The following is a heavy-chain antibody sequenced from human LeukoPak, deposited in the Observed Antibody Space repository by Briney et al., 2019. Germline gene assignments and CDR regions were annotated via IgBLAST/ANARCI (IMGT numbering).Heavy chain of an antibody. Sequence: GESLKISCKASGYSFTSYWIGWVRQMPGKGLEWMGIIYPGDSDTRYSPSFQGQVTISADKSISTAYLQWSSLKASDTAMYYCARLESEMATIRVYYFDYWGQGTLVTVSS. V-gene: IGHV5-51*01. CDR2: IYPGDSDT. CDR3: ARLESEMATIRVYYFDY. CDR1: GYSFTSYW. J-gene: IGHJ4*02. D-gene: IGHD5-24*01.